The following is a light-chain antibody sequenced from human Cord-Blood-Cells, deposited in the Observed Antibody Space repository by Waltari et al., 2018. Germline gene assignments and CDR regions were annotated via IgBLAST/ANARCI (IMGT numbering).Light chain of an antibody. V-gene: IGLV2-11*01. J-gene: IGLJ3*02. CDR2: DVS. CDR3: CSYAGSYTWV. Sequence: SALTPPRSVSGSPGQSVTISCTGTSSDVGGYNYVFWYQQHPGKSPKLMIYDVSKRPSGVPDRFSGSKSGNTASLTISGLQAEDEADYYCCSYAGSYTWVFGGGTKLTVL. CDR1: SSDVGGYNY.